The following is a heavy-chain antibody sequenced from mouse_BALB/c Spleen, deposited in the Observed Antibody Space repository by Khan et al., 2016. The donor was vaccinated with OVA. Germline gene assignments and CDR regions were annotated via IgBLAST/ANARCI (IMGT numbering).Heavy chain of an antibody. CDR1: GDSITSGY. V-gene: IGHV3-8*02. Sequence: VPLVESGPSLVKPSQTLSLTCSVTGDSITSGYWNWIRKFPGNKLEYMGYISYSGSTYYNPSLKSRISITRDTTKNQYNQQFNAVTTEETATNDCVRYDNGDEMDYGGQGKRVTV. CDR3: VRYDNGDEMDY. CDR2: ISYSGST. J-gene: IGHJ4*01. D-gene: IGHD6-1*01.